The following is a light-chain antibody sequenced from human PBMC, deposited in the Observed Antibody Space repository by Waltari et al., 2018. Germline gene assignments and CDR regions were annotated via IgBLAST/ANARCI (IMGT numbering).Light chain of an antibody. J-gene: IGLJ2*01. CDR2: DNN. CDR3: GTWDTRLSAVV. CDR1: SSNIGNNY. V-gene: IGLV1-51*01. Sequence: TQPPSVSAAPGQKVTISCSGSSSNIGNNYVAWYQQLPGTAPKLLIYDNNKRPSGIPDRFSGSKSGTSATLGITGLQTGDEADYYCGTWDTRLSAVVFGGGTKLTVL.